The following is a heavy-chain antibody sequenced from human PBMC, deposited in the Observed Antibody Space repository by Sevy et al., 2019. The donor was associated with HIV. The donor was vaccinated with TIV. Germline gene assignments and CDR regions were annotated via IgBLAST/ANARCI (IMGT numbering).Heavy chain of an antibody. D-gene: IGHD3-10*02. CDR1: GYTFTGYY. Sequence: ASVKVSCKASGYTFTGYYMHWVRQAPGQGLEWMGWINPNSGDTNYAQKFQGWVTMTRDTSISTAYMELSRLRSDDTAVYYCARSIALYAFDIWGQGTMVTVSS. V-gene: IGHV1-2*04. CDR2: INPNSGDT. CDR3: ARSIALYAFDI. J-gene: IGHJ3*02.